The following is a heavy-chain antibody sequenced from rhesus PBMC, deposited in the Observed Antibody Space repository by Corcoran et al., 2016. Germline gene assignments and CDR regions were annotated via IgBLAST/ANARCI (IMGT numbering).Heavy chain of an antibody. CDR2: IYGSGGST. D-gene: IGHD5-42*01. J-gene: IGHJ4*01. CDR1: GGSISSSNW. Sequence: QVQLQESGPAVVKPSETLSLTCAVSGGSISSSNWWSWIRQSPGKGLEWIGGIYGSGGSTDYNPSLKSLVTISIDTSLNQFSLKLSSVTAADTAVYYCARHRMGIQRVQLYYFDYWGQGVLVTVSS. CDR3: ARHRMGIQRVQLYYFDY. V-gene: IGHV4-93*02.